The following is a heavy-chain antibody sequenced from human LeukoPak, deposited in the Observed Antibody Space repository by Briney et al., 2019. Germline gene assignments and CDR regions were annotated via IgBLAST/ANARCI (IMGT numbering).Heavy chain of an antibody. V-gene: IGHV3-15*01. CDR2: IKSKTDGGTT. J-gene: IGHJ5*02. CDR1: GFTFRNAW. Sequence: PGGPLRLSCEAPGFTFRNAWMTGVRRAPGKGLEWVGRIKSKTDGGTTDYAAPVKGRFTISRDDSKNTLYLQMNSLKTEDTAVYYCTSKSWGQGTLVTVSS. CDR3: TSKS.